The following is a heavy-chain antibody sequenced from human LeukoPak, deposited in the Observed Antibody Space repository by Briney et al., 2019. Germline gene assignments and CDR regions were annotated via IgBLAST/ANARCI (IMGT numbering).Heavy chain of an antibody. D-gene: IGHD3-16*02. CDR2: ISSSSSTT. CDR3: ARVGTMITFGGVIANFDY. Sequence: PGGSLRLSCAASGFTFGNYGMSWVRQAPGKGLEWVAYISSSSSTTHYADSVTGRFSISRDNAKSSLYLQMNSLRVEDTAVYYCARVGTMITFGGVIANFDYWGQGTLVTVSS. J-gene: IGHJ4*02. CDR1: GFTFGNYG. V-gene: IGHV3-48*01.